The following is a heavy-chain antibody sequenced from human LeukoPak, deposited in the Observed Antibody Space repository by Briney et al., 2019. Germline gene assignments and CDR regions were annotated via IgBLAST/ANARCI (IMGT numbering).Heavy chain of an antibody. V-gene: IGHV1-2*02. D-gene: IGHD2-21*02. CDR3: SILLAYCGGDCFDYFDY. CDR2: INPNSGGT. Sequence: ASVKVSCKASGYTFTSYYMHWVRQAPGQGLEWMGWINPNSGGTNYAQKFQGRVTMTRDTSISTAYMELSRLRSDDTAVYYCSILLAYCGGDCFDYFDYWGQGTLVTVSS. J-gene: IGHJ4*02. CDR1: GYTFTSYY.